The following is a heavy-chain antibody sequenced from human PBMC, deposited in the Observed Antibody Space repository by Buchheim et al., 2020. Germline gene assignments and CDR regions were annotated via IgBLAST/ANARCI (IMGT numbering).Heavy chain of an antibody. CDR1: GFTFSSYW. CDR3: ARGRGAEGRGFDY. CDR2: TNSDGSST. Sequence: EVQVVESGGGLVQPGGSLRLSCAASGFTFSSYWMHWVRQAPGKGLVWVSRTNSDGSSTTYAGSVKGRFTISRDNATNTLYLQMNSLRADDTAVYYCARGRGAEGRGFDYWGQGTL. V-gene: IGHV3-74*03. D-gene: IGHD1-26*01. J-gene: IGHJ4*02.